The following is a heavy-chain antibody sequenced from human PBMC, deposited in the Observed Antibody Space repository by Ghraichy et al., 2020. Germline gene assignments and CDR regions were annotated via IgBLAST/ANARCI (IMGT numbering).Heavy chain of an antibody. CDR3: AREYCSGGRCFFGTGGSHFDY. CDR2: IKSDGSSA. D-gene: IGHD2-15*01. V-gene: IGHV3-74*01. CDR1: GFTLSHYW. Sequence: GGSLRLSCAASGFTLSHYWMHWVRQAPGKGLEWVSRIKSDGSSAIYADSVKGRFAISRDNARHTLYLQMNSLRADDTAVYYCAREYCSGGRCFFGTGGSHFDYWGQGTLVTVSS. J-gene: IGHJ4*02.